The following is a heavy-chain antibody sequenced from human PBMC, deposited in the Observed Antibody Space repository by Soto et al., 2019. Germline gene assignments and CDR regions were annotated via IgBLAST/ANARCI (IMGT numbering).Heavy chain of an antibody. CDR3: ARIPVDTYMINWFDP. CDR2: IYYRGST. Sequence: SETLSLTCTVSGGSVSSGDYYWSWIRQPPGKGLEWIGYIYYRGSTNYNPSLKSRVSISLDTSKNQFSLRLTSVTAADTAVYYCARIPVDTYMINWFDPWGQGTLVTVSS. J-gene: IGHJ5*02. CDR1: GGSVSSGDYY. D-gene: IGHD5-18*01. V-gene: IGHV4-61*08.